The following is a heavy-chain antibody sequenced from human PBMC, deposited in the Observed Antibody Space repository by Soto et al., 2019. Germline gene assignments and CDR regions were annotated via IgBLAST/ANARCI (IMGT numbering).Heavy chain of an antibody. CDR3: ARLVDSYGFYGMDV. CDR1: VYRFISHW. Sequence: PGESLKISCKGSVYRFISHWIGWVRQMPGKGLEWMGIIYPGDSDTRYSPSFQGQVTISADKFISTAYLQGSSLKASDSAMYYCARLVDSYGFYGMDVWGQGTTVTVSS. J-gene: IGHJ6*02. CDR2: IYPGDSDT. D-gene: IGHD5-18*01. V-gene: IGHV5-51*01.